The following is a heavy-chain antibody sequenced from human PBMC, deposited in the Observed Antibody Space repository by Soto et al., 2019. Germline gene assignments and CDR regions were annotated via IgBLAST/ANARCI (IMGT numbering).Heavy chain of an antibody. CDR3: ARVGGNWEDDYFDY. V-gene: IGHV1-8*01. CDR2: MNPNSGNT. CDR1: GYTFTSYD. J-gene: IGHJ4*02. D-gene: IGHD1-26*01. Sequence: ASGKVSCKASGYTFTSYDINWVRQAPGQGLEWMGWMNPNSGNTGYAQKFQGRVTMTRSTSIRTAYMELSSLRSEDTAVYYCARVGGNWEDDYFDYWGQGTLVTVSS.